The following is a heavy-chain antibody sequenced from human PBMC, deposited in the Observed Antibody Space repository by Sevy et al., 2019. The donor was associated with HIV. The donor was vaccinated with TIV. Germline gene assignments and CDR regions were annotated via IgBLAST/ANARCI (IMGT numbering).Heavy chain of an antibody. J-gene: IGHJ6*02. V-gene: IGHV3-21*01. CDR2: ISSSSSYI. Sequence: GGSLRLSCAASGFTFSSYSMNWVRQAPGKGLEWVSSISSSSSYIYYADSVKGRFTISRDKAKNSLYLQMNSLRAEDTAVYYCARAKGYCSSTSCYTPRNYYYYYGMDVWGQGTTVTVSS. CDR3: ARAKGYCSSTSCYTPRNYYYYYGMDV. D-gene: IGHD2-2*02. CDR1: GFTFSSYS.